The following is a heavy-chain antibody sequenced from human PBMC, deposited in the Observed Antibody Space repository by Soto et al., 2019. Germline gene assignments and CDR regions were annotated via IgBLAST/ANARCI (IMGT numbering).Heavy chain of an antibody. CDR1: GYTFTSYT. Sequence: ASVKVSCKASGYTFTSYTIHWVRQAPGQRPEWMRWINAGNGKTKYSPRIQDRVNITRDTSASTVYMELSSLKSEDTAVYYCARGSGYYYWDDYWGQGTLVTVSS. CDR3: ARGSGYYYWDDY. J-gene: IGHJ4*02. CDR2: INAGNGKT. V-gene: IGHV1-3*01. D-gene: IGHD3-22*01.